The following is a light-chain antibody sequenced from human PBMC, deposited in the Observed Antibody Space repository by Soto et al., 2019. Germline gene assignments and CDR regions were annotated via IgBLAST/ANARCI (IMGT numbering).Light chain of an antibody. J-gene: IGKJ2*01. V-gene: IGKV1-39*01. CDR2: AAS. Sequence: DIQMTQSPSSLSASVGDRVTLTCRASQSINTFLNWYQQKPGKAPQLLNYAASSLRSGVPSRFSGSRSGSDFTLTISNLQPEDFVTFICQQSYSPPYTFGQGTKLEIK. CDR3: QQSYSPPYT. CDR1: QSINTF.